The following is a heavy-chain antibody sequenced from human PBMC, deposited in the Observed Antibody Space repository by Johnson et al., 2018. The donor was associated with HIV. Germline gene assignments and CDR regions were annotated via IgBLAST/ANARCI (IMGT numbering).Heavy chain of an antibody. Sequence: QVQLVESGGGVVQPGGSLRLSCAASGFTVSSNYMSWVRQAPGKGLEWVAVISHDGSNKYYADSVNGRCTISRDNSKNTLYLQMNSLRAEDTTVYYRARVTLVLDIWGQGTMVTVSS. D-gene: IGHD4/OR15-4a*01. J-gene: IGHJ3*02. V-gene: IGHV3-30*03. CDR1: GFTVSSNY. CDR3: ARVTLVLDI. CDR2: ISHDGSNK.